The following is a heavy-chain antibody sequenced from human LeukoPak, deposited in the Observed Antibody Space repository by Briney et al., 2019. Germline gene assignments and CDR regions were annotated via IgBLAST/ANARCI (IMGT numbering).Heavy chain of an antibody. J-gene: IGHJ3*02. CDR3: ARHAGDDFWSGYSRPDAFDI. D-gene: IGHD3-3*01. V-gene: IGHV4-59*01. CDR1: GGSISSYY. CDR2: IYYSGST. Sequence: SETLSLTCTVSGGSISSYYWSWIRQPPGKGLEWIGYIYYSGSTNYNPSLKSRVTISVDTSKNQFSLKLSSVTAADTAVYYCARHAGDDFWSGYSRPDAFDIWGQGTMVTVSS.